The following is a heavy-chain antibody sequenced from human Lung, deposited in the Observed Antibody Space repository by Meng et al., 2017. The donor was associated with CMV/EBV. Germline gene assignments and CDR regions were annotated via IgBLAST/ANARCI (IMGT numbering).Heavy chain of an antibody. J-gene: IGHJ5*02. D-gene: IGHD2/OR15-2a*01. V-gene: IGHV3-7*01. CDR2: IKGDGSDK. CDR3: ARDRAANIFDP. Sequence: GGSXRLSCAASGFTFINYWMSWVRQAPGKGLEWVDNIKGDGSDKYYVDSVKGRFTIARDNAKNSLYLQMNSLRAEDTAVYYCARDRAANIFDPWGQGTLVTVSS. CDR1: GFTFINYW.